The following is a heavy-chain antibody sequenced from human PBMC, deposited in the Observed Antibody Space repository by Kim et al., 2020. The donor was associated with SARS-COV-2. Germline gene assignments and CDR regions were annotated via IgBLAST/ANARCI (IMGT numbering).Heavy chain of an antibody. CDR3: ARRDFWSGYSGNWFDP. Sequence: LKSRVTISGDTAKNQFSLKLSSVTAADTAVYYCARRDFWSGYSGNWFDPWGQGTLVTVSS. J-gene: IGHJ5*02. V-gene: IGHV4-39*01. D-gene: IGHD3-3*01.